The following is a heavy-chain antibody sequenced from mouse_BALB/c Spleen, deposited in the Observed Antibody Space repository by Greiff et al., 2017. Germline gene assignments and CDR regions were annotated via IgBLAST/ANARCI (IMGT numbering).Heavy chain of an antibody. CDR2: ISNLAYSI. V-gene: IGHV5-15*02. Sequence: EVKLVESGGGLVQPGGSRKLSCAASGFTFSDYGMAWVRQAPGKGPEWVAFISNLAYSIYYADTVTGRFTISRENAKNTLYLEMSSLRSEDTAMYYCAREGLPAMDYWGQGTSVTVSS. D-gene: IGHD2-2*01. CDR1: GFTFSDYG. CDR3: AREGLPAMDY. J-gene: IGHJ4*01.